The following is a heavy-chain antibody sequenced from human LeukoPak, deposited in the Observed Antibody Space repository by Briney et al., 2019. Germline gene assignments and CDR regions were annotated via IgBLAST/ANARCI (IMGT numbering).Heavy chain of an antibody. V-gene: IGHV3-7*03. Sequence: GGSLRLSCAASGFIFSSHWMSWVRQAPGKGLEWVANINQDGSEKHHVDSVKGRFTISRDNAQNSVFLQMNSLRVEDTAVYYCAGGDGFDDWGQGTLVTVSS. CDR1: GFIFSSHW. CDR2: INQDGSEK. J-gene: IGHJ4*02. CDR3: AGGDGFDD. D-gene: IGHD5-24*01.